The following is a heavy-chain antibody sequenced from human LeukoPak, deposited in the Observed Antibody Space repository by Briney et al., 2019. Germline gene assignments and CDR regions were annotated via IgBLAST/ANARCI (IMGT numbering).Heavy chain of an antibody. D-gene: IGHD3-10*01. CDR1: GFTFSSYG. J-gene: IGHJ5*02. CDR2: ISYDGSNK. V-gene: IGHV3-30*03. CDR3: ARASVLLWFGELFPFDP. Sequence: PGRSLRLSCAASGFTFSSYGMHWVRQAPGKGLEWVAVISYDGSNKYYADSVKGRFTISRDNSKNTLYLQMNSLRAEDTAVYYCARASVLLWFGELFPFDPWGQGTLVTVSS.